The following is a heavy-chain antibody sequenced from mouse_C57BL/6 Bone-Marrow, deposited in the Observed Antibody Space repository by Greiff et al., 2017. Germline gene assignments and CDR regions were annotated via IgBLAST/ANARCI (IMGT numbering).Heavy chain of an antibody. CDR2: INPGSGGT. Sequence: VQLQQSGAELVRPGTSVKVSCKASGYAFTNYLIEWVKQRPGQGLEWIGVINPGSGGTNYNEKFKGKATLTADNSSSTAYMQLSSLTSEDSAVYFCARWGGRGYFDYWGQGTTLTVSS. CDR3: ARWGGRGYFDY. CDR1: GYAFTNYL. J-gene: IGHJ2*01. V-gene: IGHV1-54*01. D-gene: IGHD3-3*01.